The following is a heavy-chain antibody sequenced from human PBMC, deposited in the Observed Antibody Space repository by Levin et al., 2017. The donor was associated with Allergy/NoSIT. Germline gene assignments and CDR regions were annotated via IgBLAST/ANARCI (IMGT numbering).Heavy chain of an antibody. CDR2: INSDGSST. Sequence: GESLKISCAASGFTFSSYWMHWVRQAPGKGLVWVSRINSDGSSTSYADSVKGRFTISRDNAKNTLYLQMNSLRAEDTAVYYCARTYSSGWLDAFDIWGQGTMVTVSS. CDR3: ARTYSSGWLDAFDI. CDR1: GFTFSSYW. V-gene: IGHV3-74*01. J-gene: IGHJ3*02. D-gene: IGHD6-19*01.